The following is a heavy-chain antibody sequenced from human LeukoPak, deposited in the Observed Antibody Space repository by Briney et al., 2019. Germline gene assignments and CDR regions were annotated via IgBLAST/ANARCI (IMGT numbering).Heavy chain of an antibody. CDR1: GFTFSSYA. V-gene: IGHV3-23*01. CDR3: AKDRTTYYDFWSGYYSGGFDY. J-gene: IGHJ4*02. D-gene: IGHD3-3*01. CDR2: ISGSGGST. Sequence: GGSLRLSCAASGFTFSSYAMSWVRQAPGKGQEWVSAISGSGGSTYYADSVKGRFTISRDNSKNTLYLQMNSLRAEDTAVYYCAKDRTTYYDFWSGYYSGGFDYWGQGTLVTVSS.